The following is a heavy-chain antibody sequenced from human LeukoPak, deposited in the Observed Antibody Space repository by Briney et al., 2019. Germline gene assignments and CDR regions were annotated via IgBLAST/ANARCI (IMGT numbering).Heavy chain of an antibody. Sequence: GGSLRLSCAASGFTFDDYAMHWVRQAPGKGLEWVSGISWNSGSIGYADSVKGRFTISRDNAKNSLYLQMNSLRAEDTALYYCAKVMITFGGVIGSMGAFDIWGQGTMVTVSS. CDR1: GFTFDDYA. V-gene: IGHV3-9*01. CDR3: AKVMITFGGVIGSMGAFDI. J-gene: IGHJ3*02. D-gene: IGHD3-16*02. CDR2: ISWNSGSI.